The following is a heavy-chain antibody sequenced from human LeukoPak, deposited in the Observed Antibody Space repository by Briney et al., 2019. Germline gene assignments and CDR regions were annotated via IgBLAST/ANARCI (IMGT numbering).Heavy chain of an antibody. J-gene: IGHJ4*02. D-gene: IGHD3-22*01. Sequence: GASVKVSCKASGYTFTSYYMHWVRQAPGQGLEWMGIINPSGGSTSYAQKFQGRVTMTRDTSISTAYMELSRLRSDDTAVYYCATSSYYYDSSGYYYVSYFDYWGQGTLVTVSS. CDR3: ATSSYYYDSSGYYYVSYFDY. CDR1: GYTFTSYY. V-gene: IGHV1-46*01. CDR2: INPSGGST.